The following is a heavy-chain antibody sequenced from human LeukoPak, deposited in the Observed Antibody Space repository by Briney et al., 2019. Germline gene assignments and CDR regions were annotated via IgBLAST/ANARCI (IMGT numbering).Heavy chain of an antibody. CDR1: GFTCSSYG. V-gene: IGHV3-30*18. CDR2: ISYDGSNK. Sequence: GRSLRLSCAASGFTCSSYGMHWVRQAPGKGLEWVAVISYDGSNKYYADSVKGRFTISRDNSKNTLYLQMNSLRAEDTAVYYCAKDGDYAHFDYWGQGTLVTVSS. J-gene: IGHJ4*02. CDR3: AKDGDYAHFDY. D-gene: IGHD4-17*01.